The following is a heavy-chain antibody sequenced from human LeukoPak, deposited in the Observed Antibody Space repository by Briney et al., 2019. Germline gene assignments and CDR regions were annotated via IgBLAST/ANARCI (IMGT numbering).Heavy chain of an antibody. J-gene: IGHJ4*02. V-gene: IGHV3-23*01. D-gene: IGHD2-15*01. CDR1: GFTFSSYA. CDR2: ISGSGGST. Sequence: GGSLRLSCAASGFTFSSYAMSWVRRAPGKGLEWVSAISGSGGSTYYADSVKGRFTISRDNSKNTLYLQMNSLRAEDTAVYFCAILGRDIVVVVAARHFDYWGQGTLVTVSS. CDR3: AILGRDIVVVVAARHFDY.